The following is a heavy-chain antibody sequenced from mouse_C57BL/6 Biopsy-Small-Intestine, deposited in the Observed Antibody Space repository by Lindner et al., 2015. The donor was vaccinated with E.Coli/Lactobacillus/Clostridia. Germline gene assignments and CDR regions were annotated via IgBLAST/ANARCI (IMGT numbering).Heavy chain of an antibody. V-gene: IGHV1-4*01. J-gene: IGHJ2*01. CDR2: INPSSGYT. CDR3: TRGEKIYYYGFDY. D-gene: IGHD1-1*01. CDR1: GYTFTSYT. Sequence: VQLQESGAELARPGASVKMSCKASGYTFTSYTMHWVKQRPGQGLEWIGYINPSSGYTKYNQKFKDKATLTADKSPSTAHMQLSSLTSEDSAIYFCTRGEKIYYYGFDYWGQGTTLTVSS.